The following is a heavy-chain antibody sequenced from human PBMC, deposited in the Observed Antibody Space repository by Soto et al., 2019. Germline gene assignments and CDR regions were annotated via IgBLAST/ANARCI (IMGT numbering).Heavy chain of an antibody. CDR2: ISYDGSNK. CDR3: SRDRGDFEYGGKRDAFDI. Sequence: QVQLVESGGGVVQPGRSLRLSCAASGFTFSSYAMHWVRQAPGKGLEWVAVISYDGSNKYYADSVKGRFTISRDNSKNTLYLQMNSLRAEDTAVYYCSRDRGDFEYGGKRDAFDIWGQGTMVTVSS. V-gene: IGHV3-30-3*01. D-gene: IGHD4-17*01. CDR1: GFTFSSYA. J-gene: IGHJ3*02.